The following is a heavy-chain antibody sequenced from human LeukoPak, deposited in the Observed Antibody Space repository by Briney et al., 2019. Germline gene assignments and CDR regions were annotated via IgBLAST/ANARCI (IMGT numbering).Heavy chain of an antibody. V-gene: IGHV6-1*01. Sequence: SQTLSLTCAISGDSVSSNNAAWNWIRQSPSRGLEWLGRTYYGSQWYNDYAVSVKSRITINSHTSKNQFSLQRNSVTPEDTAVYYCARDPEAGLGYFDDWGQGTPVTVSS. CDR2: TYYGSQWYN. J-gene: IGHJ4*02. CDR1: GDSVSSNNAA. CDR3: ARDPEAGLGYFDD.